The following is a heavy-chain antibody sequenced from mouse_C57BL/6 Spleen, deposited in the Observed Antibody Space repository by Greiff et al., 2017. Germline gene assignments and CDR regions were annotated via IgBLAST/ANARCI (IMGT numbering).Heavy chain of an antibody. CDR2: ISDGGSYT. V-gene: IGHV5-4*03. Sequence: EVKLVESGGGLVKPGGSLKLSCAASGFTFSSYAMSWVRQTPEKRLEWVATISDGGSYTYYPDNVKGRFTISRDNAKNNLYLQMSHLKSEDTAMYYCARRDYGSYFDYWGQGTTLTVSS. CDR3: ARRDYGSYFDY. J-gene: IGHJ2*01. D-gene: IGHD1-1*01. CDR1: GFTFSSYA.